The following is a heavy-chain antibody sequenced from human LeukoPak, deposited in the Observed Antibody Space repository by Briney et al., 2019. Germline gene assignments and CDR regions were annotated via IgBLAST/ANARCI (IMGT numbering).Heavy chain of an antibody. J-gene: IGHJ4*02. CDR1: GGTFSSYA. CDR3: ARNVNDTTGTSWGFDY. D-gene: IGHD1-1*01. V-gene: IGHV1-69*05. CDR2: IIPIFGTA. Sequence: SVKVSCKASGGTFSSYAISWVRQAPGPGLEWMGGIIPIFGTANYAQKFQGRVTITTDESTSTAYMELSSLRSEDTAVYYCARNVNDTTGTSWGFDYWGQGTLVTVSS.